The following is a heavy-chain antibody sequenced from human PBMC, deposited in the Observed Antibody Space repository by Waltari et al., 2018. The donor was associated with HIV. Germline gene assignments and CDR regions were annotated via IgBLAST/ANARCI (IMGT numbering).Heavy chain of an antibody. J-gene: IGHJ5*02. V-gene: IGHV4-34*01. Sequence: QVQLQQWGAGLLKPSETLSLTCAVYGGSFSGYYWSWIRQPPGKGLEWIGEINHSGSTNSNPSLKSRVTISVDTSKNQFSLKLSSVTAADTAVYYCARGPVVAATRGGFDPWGQGTPVTVSS. CDR3: ARGPVVAATRGGFDP. D-gene: IGHD2-15*01. CDR2: INHSGST. CDR1: GGSFSGYY.